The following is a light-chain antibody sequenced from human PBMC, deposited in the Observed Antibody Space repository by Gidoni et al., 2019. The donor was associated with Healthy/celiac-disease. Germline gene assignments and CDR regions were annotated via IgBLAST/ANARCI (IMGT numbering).Light chain of an antibody. Sequence: DIVLTQAPGTLSLSPGERATRSCRARQSVSSSYLAWYQQKPGQAPRLLLYGASSRATGIPDRFSGSGSGTDFTLTISRLEPEDFAVYYCQQYGSSPWTFGQGTKVEI. CDR1: QSVSSSY. CDR3: QQYGSSPWT. J-gene: IGKJ1*01. CDR2: GAS. V-gene: IGKV3-20*01.